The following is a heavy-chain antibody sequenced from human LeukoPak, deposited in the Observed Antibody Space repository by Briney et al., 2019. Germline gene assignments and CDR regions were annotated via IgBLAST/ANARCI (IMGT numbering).Heavy chain of an antibody. J-gene: IGHJ3*02. CDR1: GGSSSGNY. CDR3: ARGRQSALQLGNAFDI. V-gene: IGHV4-34*01. CDR2: INHSGST. D-gene: IGHD2-2*01. Sequence: SETLSLTCAVYGGSSSGNYWSWIRQPPGKGLEWIGEINHSGSTNYNPSLKSRVTISVDTSKNQFSLRLSSVTAADTAVYYCARGRQSALQLGNAFDIWGQGTMVTVSS.